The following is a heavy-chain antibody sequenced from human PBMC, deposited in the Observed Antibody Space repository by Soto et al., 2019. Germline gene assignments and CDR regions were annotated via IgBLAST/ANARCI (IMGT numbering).Heavy chain of an antibody. V-gene: IGHV2-5*02. CDR3: AHRPPLSATYYDFWSGYSILDYFDY. J-gene: IGHJ4*02. Sequence: QITLKESGPTLVKPTQTLTLTCTFSGFSLSTSGVGVGWIRQPPGKALEWLALIYWDDDKRYSPSLKSRLTIPKDSSKNQVVLTMTNMDPVDTATYYCAHRPPLSATYYDFWSGYSILDYFDYWGQGTLVTVSS. CDR1: GFSLSTSGVG. CDR2: IYWDDDK. D-gene: IGHD3-3*01.